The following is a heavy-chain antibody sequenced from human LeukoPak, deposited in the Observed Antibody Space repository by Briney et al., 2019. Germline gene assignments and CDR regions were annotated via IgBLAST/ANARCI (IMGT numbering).Heavy chain of an antibody. V-gene: IGHV4-39*07. Sequence: SGTLSLTCTVSGGSISSSSYYWGWIRQPPGKGLEWIGSIYYSGSTYYNPSLKSRVTISVDTSKNQFSLKLSSVTAADTAVYYCARVIKITMVRGVSSHFDYWGQGTLVTVSS. CDR3: ARVIKITMVRGVSSHFDY. J-gene: IGHJ4*02. CDR1: GGSISSSSYY. CDR2: IYYSGST. D-gene: IGHD3-10*01.